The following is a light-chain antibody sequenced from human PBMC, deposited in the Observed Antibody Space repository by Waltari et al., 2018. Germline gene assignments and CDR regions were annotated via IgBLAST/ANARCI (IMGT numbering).Light chain of an antibody. J-gene: IGKJ4*01. CDR3: QQFYGSPFT. V-gene: IGKV4-1*01. CDR2: WAS. Sequence: DIVMTQSPDSLAVSLGERATINCKSSRSVLYSTNNKNYLSWYQQKPGQPPKLLIYWASTRESGVPDRFSGSGSGTDFTLTISSLQAEDVALYYCQQFYGSPFTFGGGTKVEIK. CDR1: RSVLYSTNNKNY.